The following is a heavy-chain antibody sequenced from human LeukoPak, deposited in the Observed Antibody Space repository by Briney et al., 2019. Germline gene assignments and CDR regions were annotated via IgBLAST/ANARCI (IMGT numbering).Heavy chain of an antibody. CDR1: GGSISSYY. D-gene: IGHD3-10*01. V-gene: IGHV4-59*12. CDR2: IYYSGST. J-gene: IGHJ4*02. CDR3: ARGYGPGSYFVY. Sequence: SETLSLTCTVSGGSISSYYWSWIRQPPGKGLEWIGYIYYSGSTNYNPSLKSRVTISVDTSKNQFSLKLNSVTAADTAVYYCARGYGPGSYFVYGGREPLATASS.